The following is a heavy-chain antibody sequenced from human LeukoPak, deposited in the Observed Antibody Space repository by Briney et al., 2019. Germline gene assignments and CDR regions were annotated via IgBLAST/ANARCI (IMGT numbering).Heavy chain of an antibody. CDR3: AREPDYYDSSGYSY. Sequence: ASVKVSCKASGYTFTGYYMHWVRQAPGQGLEWMGWINPNSGGTNYAQKFQGRVTMTRDTSISTAYMELSRLRSEDTAVYYCAREPDYYDSSGYSYWGQGTLVTVSS. J-gene: IGHJ4*02. D-gene: IGHD3-22*01. CDR2: INPNSGGT. CDR1: GYTFTGYY. V-gene: IGHV1-2*02.